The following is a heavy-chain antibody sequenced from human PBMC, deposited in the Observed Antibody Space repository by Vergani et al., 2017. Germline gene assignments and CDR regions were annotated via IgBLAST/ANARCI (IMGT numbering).Heavy chain of an antibody. J-gene: IGHJ4*02. D-gene: IGHD3-3*01. CDR3: ARGEGYYDFWSGSIKRYYFDY. CDR1: GGSFSGYY. V-gene: IGHV4-34*01. CDR2: INHSGST. Sequence: QVQLQQWGAGLLKPSETLSLTCAVYGGSFSGYYWSWIRQPPGKGLEWIGEINHSGSTNYNPALKSRVTISVDTSKNQFSLKLSSVTAADTAVYYCARGEGYYDFWSGSIKRYYFDYWGQGTLVTVSS.